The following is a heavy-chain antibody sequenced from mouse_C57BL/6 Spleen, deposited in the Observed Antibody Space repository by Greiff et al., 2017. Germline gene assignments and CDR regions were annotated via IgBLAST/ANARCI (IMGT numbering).Heavy chain of an antibody. Sequence: EVQLQQSGPELVKPGASVKISCKASGYSFTGYYMNWVKQSPEKSLEWIGEINPSTGGTTYNQKFKAKATLTVDKSSSTAYMQLKSLTSEDSAVYYGARLRGSGYVRAMDYWGQGTSVTVSS. CDR1: GYSFTGYY. J-gene: IGHJ4*01. D-gene: IGHD3-2*02. V-gene: IGHV1-42*01. CDR2: INPSTGGT. CDR3: ARLRGSGYVRAMDY.